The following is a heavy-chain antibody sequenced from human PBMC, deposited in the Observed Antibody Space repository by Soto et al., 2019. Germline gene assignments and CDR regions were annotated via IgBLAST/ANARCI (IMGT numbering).Heavy chain of an antibody. CDR3: ARVDLYYYDSSGYTDY. D-gene: IGHD3-22*01. Sequence: QVQLVQSGAEVKKPGASVKVSCKASGYTFTSYAMHWVRQAPGHRLEWMGWINAGNGNTKYSQKFQGRVTITRDTSASTAYMELSSLRSEHTAVYYCARVDLYYYDSSGYTDYSGQGTLVTVSS. V-gene: IGHV1-3*01. CDR2: INAGNGNT. J-gene: IGHJ4*02. CDR1: GYTFTSYA.